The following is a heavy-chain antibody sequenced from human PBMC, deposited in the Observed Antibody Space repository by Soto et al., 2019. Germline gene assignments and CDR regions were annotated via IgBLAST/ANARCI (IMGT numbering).Heavy chain of an antibody. CDR1: GYTFTSYG. D-gene: IGHD6-13*01. Sequence: GASVKVSCKASGYTFTSYGISWVRQAPGQGLEWMGWISAYNGNTNYAQKLQGRLIMTTDTSTSTAYMELRSLRSDDTAVYYRARVIASAADFDYWGLGTLVTVSS. J-gene: IGHJ4*02. CDR2: ISAYNGNT. CDR3: ARVIASAADFDY. V-gene: IGHV1-18*01.